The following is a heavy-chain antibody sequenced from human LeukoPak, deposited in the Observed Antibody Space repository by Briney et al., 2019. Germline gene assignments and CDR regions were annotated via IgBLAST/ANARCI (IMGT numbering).Heavy chain of an antibody. Sequence: GGSLRLSCAVSGFTFGAYAMHWVRQSPGKGLEWVALISYDGNREWYADSVKGRFTVSRDNSKNTLYLQMNSLRHEDTAVYYCTRGHPHGWEPYSDYWGQGALVTVSS. CDR1: GFTFGAYA. D-gene: IGHD4-23*01. CDR3: TRGHPHGWEPYSDY. J-gene: IGHJ4*02. CDR2: ISYDGNRE. V-gene: IGHV3-30-3*01.